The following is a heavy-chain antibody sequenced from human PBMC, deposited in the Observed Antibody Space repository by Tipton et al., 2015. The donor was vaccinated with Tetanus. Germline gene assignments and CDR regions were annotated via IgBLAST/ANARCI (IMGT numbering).Heavy chain of an antibody. V-gene: IGHV4-61*01. J-gene: IGHJ4*02. D-gene: IGHD5-12*01. Sequence: LRLSCTVSGDSVSRSSHYWTWIRQPPGKEPEWVGYVYHNGNTNYHPSLKGRLTISVDTSKNQFSLNLKSVITADTAIYYCARANNDYPKKGPFDYWGQGILVTVSS. CDR3: ARANNDYPKKGPFDY. CDR2: VYHNGNT. CDR1: GDSVSRSSHY.